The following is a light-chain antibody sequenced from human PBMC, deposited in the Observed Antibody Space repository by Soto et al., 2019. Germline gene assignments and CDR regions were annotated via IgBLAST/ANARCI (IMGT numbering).Light chain of an antibody. V-gene: IGKV1-39*01. CDR2: AAS. J-gene: IGKJ3*01. CDR1: QSISSY. Sequence: DIQMTQPQSSLSASVGDRVTITCRASQSISSYLNWYQQKPAKAPKLLIYAASRLQSGVPSRFSGSVSGTDFTLNISTLQSGGCATYYCQQCYSTPRTFGPGTKVDIK. CDR3: QQCYSTPRT.